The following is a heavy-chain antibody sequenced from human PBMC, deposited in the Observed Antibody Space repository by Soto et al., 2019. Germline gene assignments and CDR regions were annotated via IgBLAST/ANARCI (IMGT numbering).Heavy chain of an antibody. J-gene: IGHJ4*02. CDR3: ARRGSGSYYDY. V-gene: IGHV3-23*01. Sequence: EVQLLESGGGLVQPGGSLRLSCAASGFTFSSYAMRWVRQAPVKGLEWVSAISGSGDSTYYADSVKGRFTISRDNSTNTLYRQMSSLRAEDTAVYYCARRGSGSYYDYWGQGTLVTVSS. D-gene: IGHD1-26*01. CDR2: ISGSGDST. CDR1: GFTFSSYA.